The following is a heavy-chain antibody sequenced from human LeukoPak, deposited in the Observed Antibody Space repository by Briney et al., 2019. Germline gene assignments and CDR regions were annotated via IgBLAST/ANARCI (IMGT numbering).Heavy chain of an antibody. CDR2: IYYSGST. V-gene: IGHV4-39*01. CDR1: GGSVSSSSYY. Sequence: SETLSLTCTVSGGSVSSSSYYWGWIRQPPGKGLEWIGSIYYSGSTYYNPSLKSRVTISVDTSKNQFSLKLSSVTAADTAVYYCARQTGGTSSIADWGQGTLVTVSS. J-gene: IGHJ4*02. D-gene: IGHD6-6*01. CDR3: ARQTGGTSSIAD.